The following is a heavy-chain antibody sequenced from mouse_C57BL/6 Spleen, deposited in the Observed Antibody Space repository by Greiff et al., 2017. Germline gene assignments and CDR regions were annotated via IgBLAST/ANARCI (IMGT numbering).Heavy chain of an antibody. Sequence: VQLQQSGPVLVKPGASVKMSCKASGYTFTDYYMNWVKQSHGKSLEWIGVINPYNGGTSYNQKFKGKATLTVDKSSSTAYMALNSLTSEDSAVYYGAREDSPITGAMDDWGQGTSVTVSS. CDR2: INPYNGGT. J-gene: IGHJ4*01. CDR1: GYTFTDYY. V-gene: IGHV1-19*01. D-gene: IGHD1-2*01. CDR3: AREDSPITGAMDD.